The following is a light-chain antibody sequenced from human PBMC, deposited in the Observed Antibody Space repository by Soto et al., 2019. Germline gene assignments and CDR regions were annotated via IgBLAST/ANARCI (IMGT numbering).Light chain of an antibody. J-gene: IGKJ1*01. CDR3: QEDGSSRT. CDR1: QSVSSNY. Sequence: EIVLTQSPGTLSLSPGERATLSCRASQSVSSNYLAWYQQKPGQAPRLLIYGATSRATGIPDRFSGSGSGTDLTLTISRLEPEDSAVYYCQEDGSSRTFGQGTKVEIK. CDR2: GAT. V-gene: IGKV3-20*01.